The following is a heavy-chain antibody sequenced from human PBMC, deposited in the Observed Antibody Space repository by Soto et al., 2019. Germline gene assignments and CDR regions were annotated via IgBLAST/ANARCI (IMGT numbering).Heavy chain of an antibody. V-gene: IGHV1-18*04. CDR1: GYTFTSYG. CDR3: ARDPSSGYYYDSSGYYNPFDY. Sequence: QVQLVQSGAEVKKPGASVKVSCKASGYTFTSYGISWVRQAPGQGLEWMGWISAYNGNTNYAQKLQGRVTMTTDTSTSTAYMELMSLRSDDTAVYYCARDPSSGYYYDSSGYYNPFDYWGQGTLVTVSS. CDR2: ISAYNGNT. D-gene: IGHD3-22*01. J-gene: IGHJ4*02.